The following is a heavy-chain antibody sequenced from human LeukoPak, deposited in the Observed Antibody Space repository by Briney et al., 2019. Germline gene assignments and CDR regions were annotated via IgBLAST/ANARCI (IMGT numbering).Heavy chain of an antibody. J-gene: IGHJ5*02. D-gene: IGHD6-25*01. V-gene: IGHV3-30*03. CDR1: GFTFSSYG. CDR3: ARDQRGNWFDP. Sequence: PGGSLRLSCAASGFTFSSYGMHWVRQAPGKGLEWVAVISYDGSNKYYADSVKGRFTISRDNSKNTLYLQMNSLRAEDTAVYYCARDQRGNWFDPWGQGTLVTVSS. CDR2: ISYDGSNK.